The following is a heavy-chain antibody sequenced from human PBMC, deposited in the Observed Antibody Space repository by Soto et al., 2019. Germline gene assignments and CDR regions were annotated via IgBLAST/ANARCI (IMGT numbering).Heavy chain of an antibody. Sequence: EVQLVESGGGLVKPGGSLRLSCAASGFTFSSYNMNWVRQAPGKGLEWVSSISTSSYIYYADSVKGRFTISRDNAKNSLYLQMNSLSAEDTAVYYCASVMAYCGGDCDPDYWGQGTLVTVSS. CDR3: ASVMAYCGGDCDPDY. CDR1: GFTFSSYN. D-gene: IGHD2-21*02. CDR2: ISTSSYI. J-gene: IGHJ4*02. V-gene: IGHV3-21*01.